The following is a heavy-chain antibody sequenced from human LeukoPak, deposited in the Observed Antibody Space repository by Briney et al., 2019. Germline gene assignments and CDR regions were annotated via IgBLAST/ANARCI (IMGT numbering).Heavy chain of an antibody. Sequence: PGGSLRLSCAASGFTFSSYEMNWVRQAPGKGLEWVSYISDSGNTISDSVKGRFTISRDNAKNSLYLQMNSLRAEDTAVYYCARTVGASEGVDYWGQGTLVTVSS. J-gene: IGHJ4*02. CDR2: ISDSGNTI. V-gene: IGHV3-48*03. D-gene: IGHD1-26*01. CDR3: ARTVGASEGVDY. CDR1: GFTFSSYE.